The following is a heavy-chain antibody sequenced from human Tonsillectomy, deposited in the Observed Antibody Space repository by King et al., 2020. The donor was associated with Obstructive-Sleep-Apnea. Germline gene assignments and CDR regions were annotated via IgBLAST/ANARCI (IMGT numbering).Heavy chain of an antibody. CDR2: ISWNSDNV. CDR1: GFSFDDYA. V-gene: IGHV3-9*01. J-gene: IGHJ4*02. Sequence: VQLVESGGGLVQPGRSLRLSCAASGFSFDDYAMHWVRQAPGKGLEWVSGISWNSDNVGYADSVKGRFTISRDNVKNSLYLQMNSLRAEDTALYYCAKDREAAAGTDFDYWGQGTLVTVSS. D-gene: IGHD6-13*01. CDR3: AKDREAAAGTDFDY.